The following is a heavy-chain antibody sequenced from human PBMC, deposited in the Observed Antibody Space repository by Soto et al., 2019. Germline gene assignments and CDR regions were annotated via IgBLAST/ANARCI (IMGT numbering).Heavy chain of an antibody. J-gene: IGHJ4*02. D-gene: IGHD4-17*01. CDR2: IYYSGST. Sequence: PSETLSLTCTVSGGSISSYYWSWIRQPPGKGLEWIGYIYYSGSTNYNPSLKSRVTISVDTSKNQFSLKLSSVTAADTAVYYCASLLSNDYGGNSSDYWGQGTLVTVSS. CDR1: GGSISSYY. V-gene: IGHV4-59*01. CDR3: ASLLSNDYGGNSSDY.